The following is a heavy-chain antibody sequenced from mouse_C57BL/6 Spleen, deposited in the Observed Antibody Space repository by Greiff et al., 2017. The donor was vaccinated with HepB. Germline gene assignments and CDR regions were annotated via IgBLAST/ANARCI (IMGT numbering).Heavy chain of an antibody. V-gene: IGHV1-22*01. D-gene: IGHD1-1*01. CDR3: ARSRYYGSSLYFDY. J-gene: IGHJ2*01. Sequence: EVQLQQSGPELVKPGASVKMSCKASGYTFTDYNMHWVKQSHGKSLEWIGYINPNNGGTSYNQKFKGKATLTVNKSSSTAYMELRSLTSEDSAVYYCARSRYYGSSLYFDYWGQGTTLTVSS. CDR2: INPNNGGT. CDR1: GYTFTDYN.